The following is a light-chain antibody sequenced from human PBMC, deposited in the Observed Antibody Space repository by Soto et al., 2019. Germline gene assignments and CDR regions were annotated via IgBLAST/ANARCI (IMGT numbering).Light chain of an antibody. Sequence: QSVLTQPPSVSAAPGQKVTISCSGSSSNIGNNYVSWYQHLPGTAPKLLIYDDDKRPSGIPDRFSGSKSGTSATLGITGLQTGDEADYYCGTWDSGLSAGVIFGGGTKLTVL. V-gene: IGLV1-51*01. J-gene: IGLJ2*01. CDR3: GTWDSGLSAGVI. CDR1: SSNIGNNY. CDR2: DDD.